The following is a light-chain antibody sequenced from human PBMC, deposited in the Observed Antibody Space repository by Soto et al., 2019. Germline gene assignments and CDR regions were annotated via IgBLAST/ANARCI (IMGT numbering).Light chain of an antibody. J-gene: IGKJ1*01. CDR3: QQCDNSPWT. CDR1: QSVSSSY. CDR2: GAS. V-gene: IGKV3-20*01. Sequence: EIVLTQSPGTLSLSPGERATLSCSASQSVSSSYLAWYQQKPGQAPSLLIYGASARANGIPDRFSGSGSGTDFTLTISRLEPEDFAVYYFQQCDNSPWTFGQGTKVEVK.